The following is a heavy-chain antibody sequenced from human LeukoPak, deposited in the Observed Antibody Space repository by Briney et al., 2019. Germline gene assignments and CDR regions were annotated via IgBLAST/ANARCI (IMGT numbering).Heavy chain of an antibody. CDR3: XXXXXXXDSSGYHFDY. V-gene: IGHV2-5*01. CDR2: IYWNDDK. J-gene: IGHJ4*02. Sequence: QTLSLTCTVSGGSISSGGYYWSWIRQPPGKALEWLALIYWNDDKRYSPSLKSRLTITKDTSKNQVVLTMTNMDPVDTATYXXXXXXXXXDSSGYHFDYWGQGTLVTVSS. CDR1: GGSISSGGYY. D-gene: IGHD3-22*01.